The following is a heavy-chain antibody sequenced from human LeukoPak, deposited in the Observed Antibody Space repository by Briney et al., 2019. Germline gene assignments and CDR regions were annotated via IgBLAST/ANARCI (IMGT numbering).Heavy chain of an antibody. CDR2: IYYSGST. D-gene: IGHD4-17*01. CDR3: ARAGYGDSDFDY. J-gene: IGHJ4*02. Sequence: SETLSLTCTVSGGSISSSSYYWGWIRQPPGKGLEWIGGIYYSGSTYYNPSLKSRATISVDTSKNQFSLKLSSVTAADTAVYYCARAGYGDSDFDYWGQGTLVTVSS. V-gene: IGHV4-39*01. CDR1: GGSISSSSYY.